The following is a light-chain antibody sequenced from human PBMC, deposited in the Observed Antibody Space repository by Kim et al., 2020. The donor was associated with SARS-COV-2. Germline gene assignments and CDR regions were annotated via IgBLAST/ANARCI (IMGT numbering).Light chain of an antibody. CDR2: GAS. J-gene: IGKJ5*01. CDR1: QEIRND. Sequence: ASVGDRVPITCRARQEIRNDLGWYQQNPGRAPKRLIYGASSLQSGVPSRFSGSGSGTEFTLTISSVQPEDFATYFCLQHSTYPITFGQGTRLEIK. CDR3: LQHSTYPIT. V-gene: IGKV1-17*01.